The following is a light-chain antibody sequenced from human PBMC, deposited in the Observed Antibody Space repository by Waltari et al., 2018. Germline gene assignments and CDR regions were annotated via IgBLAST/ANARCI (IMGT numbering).Light chain of an antibody. Sequence: EILLTQSPATLSVSPGERATLSCRASQSFSTNLAWYQQKPGQVPRLIIYAASTRAPGVAARFSGSGSGTEFTLTISSLQSEDFAVYYCQQYHHWPLTFGGGTEVEIK. V-gene: IGKV3-15*01. CDR2: AAS. CDR3: QQYHHWPLT. J-gene: IGKJ4*01. CDR1: QSFSTN.